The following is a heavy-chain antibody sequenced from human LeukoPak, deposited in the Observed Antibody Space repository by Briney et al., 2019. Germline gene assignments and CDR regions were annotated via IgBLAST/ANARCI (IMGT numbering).Heavy chain of an antibody. CDR2: SYDSGST. CDR1: GGSISSSSYY. CDR3: ARLRHYYGSGSYYLVPNFDY. V-gene: IGHV4-39*01. J-gene: IGHJ4*02. D-gene: IGHD3-10*01. Sequence: SETLSLTCTVSGGSISSSSYYWGWIRQPPGKGLEWIGSSYDSGSTYDNPSLKRRVTICVDTSKNQFSLKLSSMTAAATAVYFCARLRHYYGSGSYYLVPNFDYWGQGTLVTVPS.